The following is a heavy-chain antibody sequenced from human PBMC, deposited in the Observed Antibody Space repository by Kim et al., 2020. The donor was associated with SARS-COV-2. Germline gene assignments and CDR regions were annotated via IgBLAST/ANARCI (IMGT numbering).Heavy chain of an antibody. CDR2: IYPTDSDT. D-gene: IGHD6-13*01. CDR3: VRQGSSWHGKLFWFYSMDV. CDR1: GYTFKSYW. Sequence: GESLKISCKTSGYTFKSYWIGWVRQMPGKGLEWLGIIYPTDSDTRYNSALQGQVTISADESISTAFLEWSSLKASDTATYFCVRQGSSWHGKLFWFYSMDVWGQGTTVTVSS. J-gene: IGHJ6*02. V-gene: IGHV5-51*01.